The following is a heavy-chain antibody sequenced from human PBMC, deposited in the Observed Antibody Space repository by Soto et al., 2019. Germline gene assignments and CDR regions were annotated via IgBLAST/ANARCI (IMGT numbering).Heavy chain of an antibody. Sequence: QVQLVQSGAEVKKPGASVKVSCKASGYTFTGYYMHWVRQAPGQGLEWMGWINPNSGGTNYAQKFQGWVTMTRDTSISTAYMELSRLRSDDTAVYYCARGPPMFRGVDFDYWAREPWSPSPQ. CDR3: ARGPPMFRGVDFDY. J-gene: IGHJ4*02. CDR1: GYTFTGYY. CDR2: INPNSGGT. D-gene: IGHD3-10*01. V-gene: IGHV1-2*04.